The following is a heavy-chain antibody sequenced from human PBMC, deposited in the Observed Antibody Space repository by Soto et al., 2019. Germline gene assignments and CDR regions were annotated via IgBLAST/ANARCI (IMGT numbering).Heavy chain of an antibody. D-gene: IGHD3-3*01. CDR2: ISYDGSNK. Sequence: QVQLVESGGGVVQPGRSLRLSCAASGFTFSSYGMHWVRQAPGKGLEWVAVISYDGSNKYYADSVKGRFTISRDNSKNTLYLQMNSLRAEDTAVYYCAKDQGITIFGVGANGMDVWGQGTTVTVSS. CDR1: GFTFSSYG. V-gene: IGHV3-30*18. J-gene: IGHJ6*02. CDR3: AKDQGITIFGVGANGMDV.